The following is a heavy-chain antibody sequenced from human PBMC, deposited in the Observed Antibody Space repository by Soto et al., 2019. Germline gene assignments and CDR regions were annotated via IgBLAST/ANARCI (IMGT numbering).Heavy chain of an antibody. Sequence: EASVKVSCKASGYTFTSYGISWVRQSPGQGLEWMGWISAYNGNTNYAQKLQGRVTMTTDTSTSTAYMELRSLRSDDTAVYYCARDFFYSSSREFDYWGQGTLVTVSS. CDR2: ISAYNGNT. V-gene: IGHV1-18*01. CDR3: ARDFFYSSSREFDY. J-gene: IGHJ4*02. CDR1: GYTFTSYG. D-gene: IGHD6-13*01.